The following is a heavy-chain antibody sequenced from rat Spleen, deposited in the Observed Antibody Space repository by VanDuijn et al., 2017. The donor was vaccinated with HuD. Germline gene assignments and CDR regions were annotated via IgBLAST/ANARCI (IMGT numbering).Heavy chain of an antibody. J-gene: IGHJ2*01. Sequence: EVQLVESGGGLAQPGRSLKLSCVASGFTFSSYWMYWIRQSPTKGLEWVATINYEGSKTYHRDSVKGRFTISRDNAKSTLFLQMDSLRSEDTATYYCGRRDYGGYGDYWGQGVMVTVSS. CDR1: GFTFSSYW. V-gene: IGHV5-29*01. CDR3: GRRDYGGYGDY. CDR2: INYEGSKT. D-gene: IGHD1-11*01.